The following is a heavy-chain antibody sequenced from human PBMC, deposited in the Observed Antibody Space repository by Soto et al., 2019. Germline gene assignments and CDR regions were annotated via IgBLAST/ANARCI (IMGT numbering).Heavy chain of an antibody. V-gene: IGHV3-23*01. J-gene: IGHJ4*02. D-gene: IGHD3-22*01. CDR1: GFTFSSYA. CDR2: ISGSGGST. Sequence: PGGSLRLSCAASGFTFSSYAMSWVRQAPGKGLEWVSAISGSGGSTYYADSVKGRFTISRDNSKNTLYLQMNSLRAEDTAVYYCAKDPGSYYDSSGGYYFDYWGQGTLVTVSS. CDR3: AKDPGSYYDSSGGYYFDY.